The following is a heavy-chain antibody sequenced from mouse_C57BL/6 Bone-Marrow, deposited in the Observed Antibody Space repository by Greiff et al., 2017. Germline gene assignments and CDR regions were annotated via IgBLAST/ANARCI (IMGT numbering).Heavy chain of an antibody. CDR3: ARPCYSNYWYIDV. V-gene: IGHV1-55*01. J-gene: IGHJ1*03. CDR1: GYTFTSYW. Sequence: VQLQQSGAELVKPGASVKMSCKASGYTFTSYWITWVKQRPGQGLEWIGDIYPGSGSTNYNEKFKSKATLTVDTSSSTAYMQLSSLTSEDSAVYYCARPCYSNYWYIDVWGTGTTVTVSS. D-gene: IGHD2-5*01. CDR2: IYPGSGST.